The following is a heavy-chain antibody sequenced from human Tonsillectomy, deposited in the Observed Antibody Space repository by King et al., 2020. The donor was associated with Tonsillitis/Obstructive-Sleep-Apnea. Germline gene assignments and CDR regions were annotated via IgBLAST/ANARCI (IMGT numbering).Heavy chain of an antibody. CDR3: TLTVTGNYFDY. D-gene: IGHD4-17*01. CDR1: GFTFSDYY. CDR2: ISSSSSYT. J-gene: IGHJ4*02. V-gene: IGHV3-11*05. Sequence: VQLVESGGGSVKPGGYLRLSCAASGFTFSDYYMSWIRQAPGKGLEWVSYISSSSSYTNYADSVKGRFTISRDNAKNSLYLQMNSLRAEDTAVYYCTLTVTGNYFDYWGQGTLVTVSS.